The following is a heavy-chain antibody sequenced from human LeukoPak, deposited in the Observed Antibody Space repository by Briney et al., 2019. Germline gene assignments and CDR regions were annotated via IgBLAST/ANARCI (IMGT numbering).Heavy chain of an antibody. CDR3: ARTNLDCKNGVCYDY. J-gene: IGHJ4*02. Sequence: ASVKVSCKASGGTFSSYAISWVRQAPGQWLEWMGWISAYNGNTYYAQKFQGRVTVTTDTSTSTAYMDLRSLRSDDTAVYYCARTNLDCKNGVCYDYWGQGTPVTVSS. V-gene: IGHV1-18*01. CDR1: GGTFSSYA. D-gene: IGHD2-8*01. CDR2: ISAYNGNT.